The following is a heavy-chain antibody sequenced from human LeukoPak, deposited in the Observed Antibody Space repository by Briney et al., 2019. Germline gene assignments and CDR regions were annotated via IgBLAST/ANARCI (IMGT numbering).Heavy chain of an antibody. Sequence: PSETLSLTCTVSGASISSGDYHWNWIRQPPGKGLEWIGFIHDSGSTYYNPSLKSRVSISRDMSKNQLSLMLSSVTAADTAVYYCASIPAAIGFFGELYPFHYWGQGTLVTVSS. V-gene: IGHV4-30-4*01. CDR1: GASISSGDYH. CDR2: IHDSGST. J-gene: IGHJ4*02. D-gene: IGHD3-10*01. CDR3: ASIPAAIGFFGELYPFHY.